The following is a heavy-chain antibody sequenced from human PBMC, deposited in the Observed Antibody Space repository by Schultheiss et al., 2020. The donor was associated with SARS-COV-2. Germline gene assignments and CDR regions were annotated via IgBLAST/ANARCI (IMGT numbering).Heavy chain of an antibody. J-gene: IGHJ3*02. CDR2: IYHSGST. Sequence: SETLSLTCAVSGGSISSSNWWSWVRQPPGKGLEWIGEIYHSGSTNYNPSLKSRVTISVDTSKNQFSLKLSSVTAADTAVYYCARLDIVVVPAAINDAFDIWGQGTMVTVSS. CDR3: ARLDIVVVPAAINDAFDI. D-gene: IGHD2-2*03. CDR1: GGSISSSNW. V-gene: IGHV4-4*02.